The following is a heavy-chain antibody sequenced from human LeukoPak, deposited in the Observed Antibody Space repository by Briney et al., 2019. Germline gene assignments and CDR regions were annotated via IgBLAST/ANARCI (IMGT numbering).Heavy chain of an antibody. Sequence: ASVKVSCKASGYTFTGYYMHWVRQAPGQGLEWMGWINPNSGGTNYAQKFQGRVTMTRDTSISTAYMELSRLRSDDTAVYYCASLGYDFWSGYSYYMDVWGKGTTVTVSS. V-gene: IGHV1-2*02. CDR2: INPNSGGT. J-gene: IGHJ6*03. CDR1: GYTFTGYY. D-gene: IGHD3-3*01. CDR3: ASLGYDFWSGYSYYMDV.